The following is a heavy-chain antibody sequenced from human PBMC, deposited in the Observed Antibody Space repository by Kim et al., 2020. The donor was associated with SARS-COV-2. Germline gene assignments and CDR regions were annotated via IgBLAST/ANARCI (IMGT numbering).Heavy chain of an antibody. Sequence: GGSLRLSCAASGFTFSSYWMHWVRQAPGKGLVWVSRINSDGSSTSYADSVKGRFTISRDNAKNTLYLQMNSLRAEDTAVYYCATSSSSSSLADYWGQGTLVTVSS. CDR2: INSDGSST. D-gene: IGHD6-6*01. J-gene: IGHJ4*02. V-gene: IGHV3-74*01. CDR3: ATSSSSSSLADY. CDR1: GFTFSSYW.